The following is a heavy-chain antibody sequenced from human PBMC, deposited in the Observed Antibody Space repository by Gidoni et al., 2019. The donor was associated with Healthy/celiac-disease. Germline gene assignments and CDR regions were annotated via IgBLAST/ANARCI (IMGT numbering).Heavy chain of an antibody. CDR1: GFTFSSDG. Sequence: QVQLVESGGGVVQPGRSLRLSCAASGFTFSSDGMHWVRQAPGKGLEWVAVIWYDGSNKYYADSVKGRFTISRDNSKNTLYLQMNSLRAEDTAVYYCAREAELYSSGWGFDYWGQGTLVTVSS. J-gene: IGHJ4*02. D-gene: IGHD6-19*01. CDR3: AREAELYSSGWGFDY. V-gene: IGHV3-33*01. CDR2: IWYDGSNK.